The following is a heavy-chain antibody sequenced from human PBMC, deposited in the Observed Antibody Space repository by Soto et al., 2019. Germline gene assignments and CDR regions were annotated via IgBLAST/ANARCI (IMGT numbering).Heavy chain of an antibody. J-gene: IGHJ4*02. D-gene: IGHD3-16*01. CDR1: GLTVSGTKY. Sequence: GGSLRLSCAAFGLTVSGTKYVAWVRQAPGKGLEWVSALYDVYGSFYADSVKGRFTTSSDNSKSTVYLQMNSLRVEDTAIYYCARTWIRFGPNDYWGQGAPVTVSS. CDR2: LYDVYGS. CDR3: ARTWIRFGPNDY. V-gene: IGHV3-66*01.